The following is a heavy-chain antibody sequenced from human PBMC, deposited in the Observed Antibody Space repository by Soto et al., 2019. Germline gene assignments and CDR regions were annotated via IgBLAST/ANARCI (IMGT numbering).Heavy chain of an antibody. D-gene: IGHD3-22*01. Sequence: GGSLRLSCAASGFTFSSYAMSWVRQAPGKGLERVSAISGSGGSTYYADSVKGRFTISRDNSKNTLYLQMNSLRAEDTAVYYCAKGRPYYYDSSGYYYVNNWFDPWGQGTLVTVSS. V-gene: IGHV3-23*01. CDR1: GFTFSSYA. CDR2: ISGSGGST. CDR3: AKGRPYYYDSSGYYYVNNWFDP. J-gene: IGHJ5*02.